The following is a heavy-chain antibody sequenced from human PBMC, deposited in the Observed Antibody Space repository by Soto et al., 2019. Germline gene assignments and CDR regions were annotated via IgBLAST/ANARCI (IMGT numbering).Heavy chain of an antibody. CDR1: GFTFSSYG. CDR2: IWYDGSNK. CDR3: ARERGPNSPLYDILTRNDY. Sequence: GGSLRLSCAASGFTFSSYGMHWVRQAPGKGLEWVAVIWYDGSNKYYADSVKGRFTISRDNSKNTLYLQMNSLRAEDTAVYYCARERGPNSPLYDILTRNDYWGQGTLVTVSS. D-gene: IGHD3-9*01. J-gene: IGHJ4*02. V-gene: IGHV3-33*01.